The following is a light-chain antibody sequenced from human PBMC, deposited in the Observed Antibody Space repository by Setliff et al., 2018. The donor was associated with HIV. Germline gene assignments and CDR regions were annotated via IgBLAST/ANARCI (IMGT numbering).Light chain of an antibody. CDR1: SSDVGGYDY. Sequence: QSVLTQPASVSGSPGQSIAISCTGTSSDVGGYDYVSWFQQHPGKAPKLMIYDVSKRPSGVSNRFSGSKSDNTASLTISGLQAEDEADYFCSSYTSISTYVFGTGTKVT. V-gene: IGLV2-14*01. CDR2: DVS. J-gene: IGLJ1*01. CDR3: SSYTSISTYV.